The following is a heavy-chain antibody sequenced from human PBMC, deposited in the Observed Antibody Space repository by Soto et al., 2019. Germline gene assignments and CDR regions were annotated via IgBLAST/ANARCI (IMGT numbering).Heavy chain of an antibody. J-gene: IGHJ4*02. V-gene: IGHV6-1*01. CDR1: GDSVSSNTAA. CDR3: ARGVAGSGFDR. D-gene: IGHD6-19*01. Sequence: PSQTLSLTCAISGDSVSSNTAAWNWIRSSPSRGLEWLGRTYYRSNWRHDYAVSVRSRITVNPDTSKNHFSLQLNSVTPDDTAVYYCARGVAGSGFDRWGQGLPVTVSS. CDR2: TYYRSNWRH.